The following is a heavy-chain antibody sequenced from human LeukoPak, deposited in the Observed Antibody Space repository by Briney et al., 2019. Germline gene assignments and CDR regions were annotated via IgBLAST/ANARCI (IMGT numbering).Heavy chain of an antibody. J-gene: IGHJ4*02. CDR3: TTDPGHCEDAFFDY. CDR2: IKSKTDGGTT. D-gene: IGHD2-15*01. V-gene: IGHV3-15*01. CDR1: GFTFSNAW. Sequence: GGSLRLSCAASGFTFSNAWMSWVRQAPGKGLEWVGRIKSKTDGGTTDYAAPVKGRFTISRDDSKNTLYLQMNSLKTEDTAVYYCTTDPGHCEDAFFDYWGQGTLVTVSS.